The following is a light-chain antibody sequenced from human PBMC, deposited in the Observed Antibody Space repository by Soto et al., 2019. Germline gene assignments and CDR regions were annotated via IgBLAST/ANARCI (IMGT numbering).Light chain of an antibody. Sequence: TVLPQSPGTLPLSPGERASLSYRASQHVSSNLLVWYQQHPGQAPRLLIYGASSSATGIPDRFSGSGSGTAFTLTISRREPEDVAAYYCQQYGSSRWTFGQGTKVDIK. V-gene: IGKV3-20*01. CDR1: QHVSSNL. CDR2: GAS. J-gene: IGKJ1*01. CDR3: QQYGSSRWT.